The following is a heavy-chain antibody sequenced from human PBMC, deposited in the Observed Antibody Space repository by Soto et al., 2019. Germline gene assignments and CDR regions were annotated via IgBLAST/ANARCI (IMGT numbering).Heavy chain of an antibody. D-gene: IGHD2-2*01. CDR3: ARDEVLVPAAMQYYYYGMDV. V-gene: IGHV3-21*01. Sequence: EVQLVESGGGLVKPGGSLRLSCAASGFTFSSYSMNWVRQAPGKGLEWVSSISSSSSYIYYADSVKGRFTISRDNAKNSLYLQMNSLRAEETAVYYCARDEVLVPAAMQYYYYGMDVWGQGTTVTVSS. J-gene: IGHJ6*02. CDR2: ISSSSSYI. CDR1: GFTFSSYS.